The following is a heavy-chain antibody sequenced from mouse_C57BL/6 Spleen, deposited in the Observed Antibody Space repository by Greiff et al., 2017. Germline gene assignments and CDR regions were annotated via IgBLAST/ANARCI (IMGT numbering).Heavy chain of an antibody. CDR3: ARGGYYYGSSLYAMDY. CDR1: GYTFTSYW. J-gene: IGHJ4*01. V-gene: IGHV1-53*01. Sequence: QVQLKQPGTELVKPGASVKLSCKASGYTFTSYWMHWVKQRPGQGLEWIGNINPSNGGTNYNEKFKSKATLTVDKSSSTAYMQLSSLTSEDSAFYYCARGGYYYGSSLYAMDYWGQGTSVTVSS. D-gene: IGHD1-1*01. CDR2: INPSNGGT.